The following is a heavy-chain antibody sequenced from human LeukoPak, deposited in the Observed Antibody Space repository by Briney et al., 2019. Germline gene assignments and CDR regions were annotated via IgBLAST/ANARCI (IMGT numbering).Heavy chain of an antibody. Sequence: GGSLRLSCAASVFTLSSNYMSWVRQAPGKGVEGVSVIYSGGSTYYTDSGKGRVTISRHISHNKLYLQMNSLRAEDTAVYYCVRVRLGSGWSFFDFWGQGTLVTVSS. D-gene: IGHD6-19*01. CDR3: VRVRLGSGWSFFDF. CDR1: VFTLSSNY. CDR2: IYSGGST. J-gene: IGHJ4*02. V-gene: IGHV3-53*04.